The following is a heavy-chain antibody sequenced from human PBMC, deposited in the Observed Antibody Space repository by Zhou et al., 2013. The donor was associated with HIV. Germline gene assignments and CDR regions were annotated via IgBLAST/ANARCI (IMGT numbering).Heavy chain of an antibody. CDR3: ASQPPSILRGVIYNWLDP. CDR1: GGTFSTYA. CDR2: IIPMFGKA. Sequence: QVQLVQSGAEVKKPGSSVKVSCKASGGTFSTYAISWVRQAPGQGLEWMGRIIPMFGKANYAQKFQGRVTITADKSTSTAYMELSSLRSEDTAVYYCASQPPSILRGVIYNWLDPWGQGTRSPVSS. J-gene: IGHJ5*02. D-gene: IGHD3-10*01. V-gene: IGHV1-69*04.